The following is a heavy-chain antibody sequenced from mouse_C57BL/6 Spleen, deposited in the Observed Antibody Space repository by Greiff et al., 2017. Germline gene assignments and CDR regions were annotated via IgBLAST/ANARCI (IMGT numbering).Heavy chain of an antibody. D-gene: IGHD1-1*01. J-gene: IGHJ4*01. V-gene: IGHV5-4*03. Sequence: EVKLVESGGGLVKPGGSLKLSCAASGFTFSSYAMSWVRQTPEKRLEWVATISDGGSYTYYPDNVKGRFTISRDNAKNNLYLQMSHLKSEDTAMXYCARAPVTTVVARDCAMDYWGKGTSVTVSS. CDR2: ISDGGSYT. CDR3: ARAPVTTVVARDCAMDY. CDR1: GFTFSSYA.